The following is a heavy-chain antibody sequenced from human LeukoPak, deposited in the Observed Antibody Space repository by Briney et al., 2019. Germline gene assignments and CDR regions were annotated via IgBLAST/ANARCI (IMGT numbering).Heavy chain of an antibody. CDR3: AKDKGVTVTNYFDY. V-gene: IGHV3-9*01. Sequence: PGGSLRLSCAASGFTFDDYAMPWVRQAPGKGLEWVSGISWNSGSIGYADSVKGRFTISRDNAKNSLYLQMNSLRAEDTALYYCAKDKGVTVTNYFDYWGQGTLVTASS. D-gene: IGHD4-4*01. CDR2: ISWNSGSI. CDR1: GFTFDDYA. J-gene: IGHJ4*02.